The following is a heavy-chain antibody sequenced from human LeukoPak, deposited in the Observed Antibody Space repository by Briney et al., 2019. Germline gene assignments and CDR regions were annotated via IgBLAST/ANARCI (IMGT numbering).Heavy chain of an antibody. J-gene: IGHJ5*02. D-gene: IGHD2-2*01. Sequence: SETLSLTCAVYGGSFSGYYWSWIRQPPGKGLEWIGEINHSGSTNYNPSLKSRVTISVDTSKNQFSLKLSSVTAADTAVYYCARVGGLGYCSSTSCYNWSDPWGQGTLVTVSS. CDR1: GGSFSGYY. CDR3: ARVGGLGYCSSTSCYNWSDP. V-gene: IGHV4-34*01. CDR2: INHSGST.